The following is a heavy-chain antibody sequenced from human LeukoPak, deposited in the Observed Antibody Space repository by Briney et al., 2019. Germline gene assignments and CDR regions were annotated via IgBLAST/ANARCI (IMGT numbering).Heavy chain of an antibody. J-gene: IGHJ4*02. CDR1: GGSFSGYY. D-gene: IGHD1-26*01. CDR3: ARQGEGAFDN. Sequence: SETLSLTCTVYGGSFSGYYWSWIRQPPGRGLEWIGKIHHSGGTNYNPSLRSRVTISVDTSKNQFSLRLTSVTAADTAVYYCARQGEGAFDNWGQGTLVTVSS. CDR2: IHHSGGT. V-gene: IGHV4-34*01.